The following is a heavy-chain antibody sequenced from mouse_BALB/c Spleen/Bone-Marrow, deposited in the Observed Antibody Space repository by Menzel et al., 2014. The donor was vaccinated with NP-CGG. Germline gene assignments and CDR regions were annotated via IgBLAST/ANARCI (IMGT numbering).Heavy chain of an antibody. J-gene: IGHJ4*01. D-gene: IGHD2-14*01. V-gene: IGHV1S81*02. CDR2: INPSNGGT. CDR3: TRREYYRYDRAMDY. Sequence: QVQLKDSGAELVKPGASVKLSYKASGYTFTSYYMYWVKQRPGQGLEWIGEINPSNGGTNFNEKFKSKATLTVDKSSSTAYMQLSSLTSEDSAVYYCTRREYYRYDRAMDYWGQGTSVTVSS. CDR1: GYTFTSYY.